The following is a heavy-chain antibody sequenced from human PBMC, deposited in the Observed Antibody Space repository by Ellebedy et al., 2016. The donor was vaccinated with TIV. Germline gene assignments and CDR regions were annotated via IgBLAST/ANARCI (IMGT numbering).Heavy chain of an antibody. D-gene: IGHD3-10*01. CDR1: GGSISSTY. J-gene: IGHJ4*02. Sequence: MPSETLSLTCSVSGGSISSTYWTWIRQPPGKGLEWIGHVYDTGSTNYNPSLKSRVTISVDTSKNQFSLRLSSVTAADTAVYYCARGLYGSGSYYSVGYYFDLWGQGTLVTVSS. CDR3: ARGLYGSGSYYSVGYYFDL. V-gene: IGHV4-59*01. CDR2: VYDTGST.